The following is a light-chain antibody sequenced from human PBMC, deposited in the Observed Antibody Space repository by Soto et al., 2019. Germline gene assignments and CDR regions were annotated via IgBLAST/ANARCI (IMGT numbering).Light chain of an antibody. Sequence: TVMTQSPATLSVSPGERATLSCRASQGLGTNLAWYQQRPGQAPRLLIYAASTRATGVPARFSGSGSETEFTLTITTLQFEDFSVYSCQQYNHWPLSFGVGTKVDIK. V-gene: IGKV3-15*01. CDR2: AAS. J-gene: IGKJ4*01. CDR1: QGLGTN. CDR3: QQYNHWPLS.